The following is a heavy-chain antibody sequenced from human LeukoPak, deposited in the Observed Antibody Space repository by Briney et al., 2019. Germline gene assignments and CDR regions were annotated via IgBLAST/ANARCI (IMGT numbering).Heavy chain of an antibody. CDR2: IIPIFGTA. D-gene: IGHD5-18*01. J-gene: IGHJ4*02. Sequence: GASVTVSFTSSGGTFTIYVISWVRQAPGQGLEWMGGIIPIFGTANYAQKFQGRVTITADESTSTAYMELSSLRSEDTAVYYCARVRIQLWAYDYWGQGTLVTVSS. CDR3: ARVRIQLWAYDY. V-gene: IGHV1-69*13. CDR1: GGTFTIYV.